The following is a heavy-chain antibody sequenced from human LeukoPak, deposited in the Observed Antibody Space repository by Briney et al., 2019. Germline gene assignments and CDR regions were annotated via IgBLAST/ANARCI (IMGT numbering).Heavy chain of an antibody. V-gene: IGHV4-61*08. D-gene: IGHD1-26*01. CDR1: GGSISSGDYD. Sequence: SETLSLTCTVSGGSISSGDYDWSWIRQPPGKGLEWIGYIYYSGSTNYNPSLKSRVTISVDTSKNQFSLKLSSVTAADTAVYYCAREGSIVGATPYLQHWGQSTLVTVSS. J-gene: IGHJ1*01. CDR2: IYYSGST. CDR3: AREGSIVGATPYLQH.